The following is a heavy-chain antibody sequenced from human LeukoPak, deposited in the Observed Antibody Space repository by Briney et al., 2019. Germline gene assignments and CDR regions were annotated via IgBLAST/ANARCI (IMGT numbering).Heavy chain of an antibody. Sequence: PGGSLRLSCAASGFTFSSYWMSWVRQAPGKGLEWVANIKQDGSVKYFVDSVKGRFTISRDNVKNSLYLQMNSLRAEDTAVYYCAREYDSYFDYWGQGTLVTVSS. V-gene: IGHV3-7*03. CDR2: IKQDGSVK. J-gene: IGHJ4*02. CDR3: AREYDSYFDY. D-gene: IGHD1-1*01. CDR1: GFTFSSYW.